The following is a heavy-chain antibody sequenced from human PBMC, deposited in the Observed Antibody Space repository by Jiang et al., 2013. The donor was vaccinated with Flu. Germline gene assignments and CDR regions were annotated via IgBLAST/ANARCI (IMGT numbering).Heavy chain of an antibody. D-gene: IGHD3-10*01. Sequence: KPTQTLTLTCTFSGFSLNSSGVGVGWIRQPPGKALEWLALIYWDDERYSPSLKSSLTITKDTSKNXVVLTMTNMDPVGTATYYCARSRRFGELWGYYYYAMDVWGQGT. CDR3: ARSRRFGELWGYYYYAMDV. J-gene: IGHJ6*02. CDR2: IYWDDE. V-gene: IGHV2-5*02. CDR1: GFSLNSSGVG.